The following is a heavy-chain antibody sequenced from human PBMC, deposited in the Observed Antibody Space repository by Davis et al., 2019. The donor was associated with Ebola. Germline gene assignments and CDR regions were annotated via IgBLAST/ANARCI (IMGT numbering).Heavy chain of an antibody. CDR3: TRRYYDTSGYPFDL. V-gene: IGHV3-21*01. CDR1: GFTFSSYS. CDR2: ISSSSSYI. J-gene: IGHJ5*02. Sequence: GESLKISCAASGFTFSSYSMNWVRQAPGKGLEWVASISSSSSYIYYADSVKGRFTITRDNAKNALYLQMDTLRAEDTAVYYCTRRYYDTSGYPFDLWGQGTLVTVSS. D-gene: IGHD3-22*01.